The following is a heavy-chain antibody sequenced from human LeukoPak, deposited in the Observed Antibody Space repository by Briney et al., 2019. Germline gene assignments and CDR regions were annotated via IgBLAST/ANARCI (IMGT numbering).Heavy chain of an antibody. CDR3: ARDRPTGASRVFVVQ. CDR1: GFTFSNHA. J-gene: IGHJ4*02. V-gene: IGHV3-21*01. Sequence: GGSLRLSCTASGFTFSNHAMTLVRQARGKGLECVSAMSSGGTYIYYADSVRGRFNISRDNAKNSLYLVMNSLRAEDTATYYSARDRPTGASRVFVVQWGQGTLVTVSS. CDR2: MSSGGTYI. D-gene: IGHD2-15*01.